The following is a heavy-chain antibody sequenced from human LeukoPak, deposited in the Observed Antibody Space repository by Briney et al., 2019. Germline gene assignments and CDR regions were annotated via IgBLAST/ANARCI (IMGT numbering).Heavy chain of an antibody. J-gene: IGHJ4*02. V-gene: IGHV1-8*01. CDR3: TLPPLYSSGWFED. CDR2: MNPNNGNT. D-gene: IGHD6-19*01. Sequence: ASVKVSCKASGYTFTSYDINWVRQATGQGLEWMGWMNPNNGNTGYAQKFQGRVTMTRNTSISTAYMELSSLRSEDTAVYYCTLPPLYSSGWFEDWGQGTLVTVSS. CDR1: GYTFTSYD.